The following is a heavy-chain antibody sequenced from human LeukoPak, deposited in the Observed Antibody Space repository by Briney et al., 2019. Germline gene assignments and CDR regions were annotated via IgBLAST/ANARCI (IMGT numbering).Heavy chain of an antibody. D-gene: IGHD6-19*01. CDR2: ISSTSSYI. CDR1: GSTFNSYT. V-gene: IGHV3-21*01. J-gene: IGHJ2*01. CDR3: ARTSSGWAPPQPAWYFDL. Sequence: GGSLRLSCAASGSTFNSYTMNWVRQAPGKGLEWVSYISSTSSYIHYADSVKGRFTISRDNAKSSLYLQMNSLRAEDTAVYYCARTSSGWAPPQPAWYFDLWGRGTLVTVSS.